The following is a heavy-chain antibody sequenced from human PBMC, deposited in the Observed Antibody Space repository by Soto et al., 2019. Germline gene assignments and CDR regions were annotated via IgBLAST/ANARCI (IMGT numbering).Heavy chain of an antibody. D-gene: IGHD3-22*01. Sequence: ASVKVSCKASGYTFTSYGISWVRQAPGQGLEWMGWISPYNGNTNYAQKLQGRVTMTTDTSTSTAYMELRSLRSDDTAVYYCARFYDSSGYGDAFDIWGQGTMVTVSS. V-gene: IGHV1-18*01. CDR2: ISPYNGNT. J-gene: IGHJ3*02. CDR3: ARFYDSSGYGDAFDI. CDR1: GYTFTSYG.